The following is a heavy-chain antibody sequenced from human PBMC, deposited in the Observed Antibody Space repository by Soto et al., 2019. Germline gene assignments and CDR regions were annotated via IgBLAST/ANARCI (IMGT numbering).Heavy chain of an antibody. CDR2: ISSSGSVI. V-gene: IGHV3-48*03. Sequence: EVQLVESGGALVQPGGSLRLSCVASGFTFRSYEMNWVSQAPGKGLEWVAYISSSGSVIKYGDSVKGRFTISRDNAKNSLHLQMNSLRAEDTALYYCTRSGNNFYYYGMDVWGQGTTVTVSS. CDR3: TRSGNNFYYYGMDV. CDR1: GFTFRSYE. J-gene: IGHJ6*02. D-gene: IGHD6-25*01.